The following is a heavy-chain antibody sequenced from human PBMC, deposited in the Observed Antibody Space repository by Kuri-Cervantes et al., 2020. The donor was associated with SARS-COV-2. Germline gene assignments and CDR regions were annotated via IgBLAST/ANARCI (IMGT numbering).Heavy chain of an antibody. CDR1: GFTFSSYA. CDR3: ASGDGYNPNDAFDI. V-gene: IGHV3-30*01. Sequence: GGSLRLSCAASGFTFSSYAMHWVRQAPGKGLEWVAVISYDGSDKYYADSVKGRFTISRDNSKNTLYLQMNSLRAEDTAVYYCASGDGYNPNDAFDIWGQGTMVTVSS. D-gene: IGHD5-24*01. CDR2: ISYDGSDK. J-gene: IGHJ3*02.